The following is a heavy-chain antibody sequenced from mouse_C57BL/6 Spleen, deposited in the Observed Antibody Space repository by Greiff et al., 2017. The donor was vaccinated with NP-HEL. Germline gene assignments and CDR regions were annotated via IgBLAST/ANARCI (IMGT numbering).Heavy chain of an antibody. Sequence: EVQLQQSGPELVKPGASVKISCKASGYTFTDYYMNWVKQSHGKSLEWIGDINPNNGGTSYNQKFKGKATLTVDQSSSTAYMQLNSLTSEDSAVYYCARSGDYYGSSHYYAMDYWGQGTSVTVSS. V-gene: IGHV1-26*01. CDR3: ARSGDYYGSSHYYAMDY. D-gene: IGHD1-1*01. J-gene: IGHJ4*01. CDR2: INPNNGGT. CDR1: GYTFTDYY.